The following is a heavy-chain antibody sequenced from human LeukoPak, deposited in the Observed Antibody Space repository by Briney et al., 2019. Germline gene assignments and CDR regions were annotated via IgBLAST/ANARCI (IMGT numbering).Heavy chain of an antibody. Sequence: GGSLRLSCAASGFTFSSYAMHWVRQAPGKGLEWVAVISYGGSNKYYADSVKGRFTISRDNSKNTLYLQMNSLRAEDTAVYYCARDRSNTLRYFDWLSRNWFDPWGQGTLVTVSS. CDR3: ARDRSNTLRYFDWLSRNWFDP. D-gene: IGHD3-9*01. CDR1: GFTFSSYA. J-gene: IGHJ5*02. CDR2: ISYGGSNK. V-gene: IGHV3-30-3*01.